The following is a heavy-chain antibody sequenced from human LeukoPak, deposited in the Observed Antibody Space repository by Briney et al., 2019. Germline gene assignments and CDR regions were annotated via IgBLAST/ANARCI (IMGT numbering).Heavy chain of an antibody. CDR2: ISYDGSNK. CDR1: GFTFSSYA. CDR3: ARDFSLTRLERPFDC. J-gene: IGHJ4*02. D-gene: IGHD1-1*01. Sequence: GGSLRLSCAASGFTFSSYAMHWVRQAPGKGLEWVAVISYDGSNKYYADSVKGRFTISRDNSKNTLYLQMNSPRAEDTAVYYCARDFSLTRLERPFDCWGQGTLVTVSS. V-gene: IGHV3-30-3*01.